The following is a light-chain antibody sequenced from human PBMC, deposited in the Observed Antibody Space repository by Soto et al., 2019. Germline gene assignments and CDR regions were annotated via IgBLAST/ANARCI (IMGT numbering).Light chain of an antibody. V-gene: IGKV3-11*01. CDR1: HNVDIY. J-gene: IGKJ5*01. Sequence: EVVLTQSPATLSLSPGETATLSCRASHNVDIYLAWYQQKPGQAPRLLIHDASNRATGIPARFSGSGSGTDFTLTISSLEPEDSAVYYCQQRKHWPPLTFGQGTRLE. CDR2: DAS. CDR3: QQRKHWPPLT.